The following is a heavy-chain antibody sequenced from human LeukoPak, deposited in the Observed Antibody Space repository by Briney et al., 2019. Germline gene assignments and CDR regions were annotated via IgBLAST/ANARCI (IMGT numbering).Heavy chain of an antibody. V-gene: IGHV3-74*01. D-gene: IGHD3/OR15-3a*01. Sequence: GGSLRLSCAASGFAFSHYWMHWVRRAPGKGLVCVSRINTDGSDTTYADSVRGRFTITRDDAKDTLYLQMNSLRAEDTAVYFCVRGLSVFPGIDYWGQGTLVTVSS. J-gene: IGHJ4*02. CDR3: VRGLSVFPGIDY. CDR1: GFAFSHYW. CDR2: INTDGSDT.